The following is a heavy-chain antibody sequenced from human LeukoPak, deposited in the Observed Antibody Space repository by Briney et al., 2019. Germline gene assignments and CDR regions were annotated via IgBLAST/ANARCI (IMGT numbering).Heavy chain of an antibody. CDR3: ARGYYGSGSHCCHMDV. CDR1: GGSISSYN. D-gene: IGHD3-10*01. J-gene: IGHJ6*03. V-gene: IGHV4-4*09. Sequence: SETLSLTCTVSGGSISSYNWGWIRQPPGKGLEWIGNIFTSGSTNYNPNYNPSVKSRVTISVDTSKNQFSLKLSSVTAADTAVYYCARGYYGSGSHCCHMDVWGKGTTITVS. CDR2: IFTSGST.